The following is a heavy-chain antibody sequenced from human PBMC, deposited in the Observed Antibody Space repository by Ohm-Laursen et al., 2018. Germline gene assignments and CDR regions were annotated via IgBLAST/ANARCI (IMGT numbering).Heavy chain of an antibody. CDR1: GGTFSSYA. V-gene: IGHV1-69*04. J-gene: IGHJ4*02. CDR2: IIPILGIA. CDR3: AKDQVVVVPAAIRGDFDY. Sequence: GASVKVSCKASGGTFSSYAISWVRQAPGQGLEWMGRIIPILGIANYAQKFQGRVTITADKSTSTAYMELSSLRSEDTAVYYCAKDQVVVVPAAIRGDFDYWGQGTLVTVSS. D-gene: IGHD2-2*02.